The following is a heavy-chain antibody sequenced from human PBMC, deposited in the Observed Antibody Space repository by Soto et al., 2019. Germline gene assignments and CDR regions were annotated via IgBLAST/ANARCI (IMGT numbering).Heavy chain of an antibody. D-gene: IGHD3-10*01. CDR3: TRDSSYYGSGRGVLDY. V-gene: IGHV3-66*01. Sequence: VHLVESGGDLVQPGGSLRLSCAISVFAVNNDYVSWVRQAPGKGLEWVSVISRDGSTVYADSVQGRFFVSRDATRNIVCLQMNSLRVEDTAVYHCTRDSSYYGSGRGVLDYWGQGTLVTVS. CDR2: ISRDGST. J-gene: IGHJ4*02. CDR1: VFAVNNDY.